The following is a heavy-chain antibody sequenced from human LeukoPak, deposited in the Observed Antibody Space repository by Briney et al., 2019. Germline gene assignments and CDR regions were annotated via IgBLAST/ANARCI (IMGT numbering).Heavy chain of an antibody. Sequence: GGSLRLSCVASGFIFNDYTMKWVRQAPGKGLEWVSCISSSGSAIYYGDSVKGRFTISRDNAKNSLYLQMSSLRAEDTAVYYCARKRLGSGNYYHDYWGQGTLVTVSS. J-gene: IGHJ4*02. CDR1: GFIFNDYT. CDR2: ISSSGSAI. V-gene: IGHV3-48*01. D-gene: IGHD3-10*01. CDR3: ARKRLGSGNYYHDY.